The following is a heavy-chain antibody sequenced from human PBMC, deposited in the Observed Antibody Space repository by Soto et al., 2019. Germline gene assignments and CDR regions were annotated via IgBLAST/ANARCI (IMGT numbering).Heavy chain of an antibody. CDR3: ARDRGLGRDDAFDI. Sequence: WWSLRLSCSASVFTFSSYAMHWFRQAPGKGLEWVAVISYDGSNKYYADSVKGRFTISRDNSKNTLYLQMNSLRAEDTAVYYCARDRGLGRDDAFDIWGQGTMVTVSS. J-gene: IGHJ3*02. V-gene: IGHV3-30-3*01. CDR2: ISYDGSNK. D-gene: IGHD3-16*01. CDR1: VFTFSSYA.